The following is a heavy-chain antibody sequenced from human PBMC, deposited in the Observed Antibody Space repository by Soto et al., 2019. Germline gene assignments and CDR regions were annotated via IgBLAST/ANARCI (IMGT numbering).Heavy chain of an antibody. CDR3: AKGNYYGSGSYSHYYGMDV. Sequence: QVQLVESGGGVVQPGRSLRLSCAASGFTFSSYGMHWVRQAPGKGLEWVAVISYDGSNKYYADSVKGRFTISRDNSKNXLXXQMNSLRAEDTAVYYCAKGNYYGSGSYSHYYGMDVWGQGTTVTVPS. CDR2: ISYDGSNK. CDR1: GFTFSSYG. J-gene: IGHJ6*02. V-gene: IGHV3-30*18. D-gene: IGHD3-10*01.